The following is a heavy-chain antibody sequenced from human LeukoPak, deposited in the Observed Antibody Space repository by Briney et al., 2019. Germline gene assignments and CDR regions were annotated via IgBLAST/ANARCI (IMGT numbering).Heavy chain of an antibody. D-gene: IGHD2-2*01. CDR1: GYTFTSYG. Sequence: ASVKVSCKASGYTFTSYGISWVRQAPGQGLEWMGWISAYNGNTNYAQKLQGRVTMTTDTSTSTAYMELRSLRSDDTAVYYCARGRICSSTSCYANRFDPWGQGTLVTVSS. J-gene: IGHJ5*02. CDR3: ARGRICSSTSCYANRFDP. CDR2: ISAYNGNT. V-gene: IGHV1-18*01.